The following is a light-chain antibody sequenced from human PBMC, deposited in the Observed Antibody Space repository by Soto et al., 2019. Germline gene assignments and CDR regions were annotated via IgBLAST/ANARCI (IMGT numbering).Light chain of an antibody. J-gene: IGKJ1*01. CDR2: GAY. V-gene: IGKV1-5*01. CDR3: QHHNSYSQT. Sequence: DIQLTQSPPTLSASVGDRVTITCRASQSIRYYLAWYQQMPGKAPKLLIYGAYSLQSGVPSRFSGSGYGTEFTLTISSLQPDDFATYFCQHHNSYSQTFGQGTKVDIK. CDR1: QSIRYY.